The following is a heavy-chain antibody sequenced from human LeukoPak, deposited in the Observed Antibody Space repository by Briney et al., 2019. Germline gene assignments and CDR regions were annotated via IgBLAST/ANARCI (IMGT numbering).Heavy chain of an antibody. V-gene: IGHV4-31*03. J-gene: IGHJ3*02. Sequence: SQTLSLTCTVSGGSISSGGYYWSWIRQHPGKGLEWIGYIYYSGSTYYNPSLKSRVTIPVDTSKNQFSLKLSSVTAADTAVYYCARDSGYDSSNAFDIWGQGTMVTVSS. CDR2: IYYSGST. CDR1: GGSISSGGYY. D-gene: IGHD5-12*01. CDR3: ARDSGYDSSNAFDI.